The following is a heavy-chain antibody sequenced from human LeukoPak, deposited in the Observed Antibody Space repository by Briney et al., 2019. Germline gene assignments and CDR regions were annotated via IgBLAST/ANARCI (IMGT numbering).Heavy chain of an antibody. CDR2: ITSSGTYI. CDR3: ARDPYSGNYGNYYYYYMDV. Sequence: WGSLKLSCATSGFTFNNYNMNWVRQAPGRALEWVSSITSSGTYIFYADSVKGRFTISRDNAQNSLYLQMNRLGPEDPAVYYCARDPYSGNYGNYYYYYMDVWGKGTTVTISS. V-gene: IGHV3-21*06. D-gene: IGHD1-26*01. J-gene: IGHJ6*03. CDR1: GFTFNNYN.